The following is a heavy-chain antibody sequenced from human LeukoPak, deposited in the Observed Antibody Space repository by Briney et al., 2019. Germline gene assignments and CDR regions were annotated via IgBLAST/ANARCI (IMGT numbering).Heavy chain of an antibody. CDR2: ISYDGSNK. Sequence: GRSLRLSCAASGFTFSSYAMHWVRQAPGKGLEWVAVISYDGSNKYYADSVKGRFTISRDSSKNTLYLQMNSLRAEDTAVYYCARSDCSSTSCYRSDAFDIWGQGTMVTVSS. CDR3: ARSDCSSTSCYRSDAFDI. D-gene: IGHD2-2*01. J-gene: IGHJ3*02. CDR1: GFTFSSYA. V-gene: IGHV3-30*04.